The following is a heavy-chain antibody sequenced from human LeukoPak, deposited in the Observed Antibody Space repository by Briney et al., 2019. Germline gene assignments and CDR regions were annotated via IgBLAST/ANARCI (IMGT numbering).Heavy chain of an antibody. CDR3: ARGRLTSSWYYFDY. V-gene: IGHV3-74*01. J-gene: IGHJ4*02. Sequence: PGGSLRLSCAASGFTFSGHWMHWVRQAPGKGLVWVSRISTDGSSNTYADSVKGRFTISRDNAKNTLYLQMNSLRAEDTAVYYCARGRLTSSWYYFDYWGQGTLVTVSS. CDR2: ISTDGSSN. D-gene: IGHD6-19*01. CDR1: GFTFSGHW.